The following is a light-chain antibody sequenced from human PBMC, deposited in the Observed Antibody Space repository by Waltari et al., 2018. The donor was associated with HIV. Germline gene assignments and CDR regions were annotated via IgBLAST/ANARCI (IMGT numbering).Light chain of an antibody. V-gene: IGLV3-21*02. CDR2: DDA. J-gene: IGLJ3*02. Sequence: SYVLTQPASVSVAPGQTARITCGGNNIGGQSVHWYQQIPGQAPVLVVYDDADRPSGIPERFSGSNAGNTATLTISRVEAGDEADYYCQVWESSSDRGVFGGGTKLTVL. CDR3: QVWESSSDRGV. CDR1: NIGGQS.